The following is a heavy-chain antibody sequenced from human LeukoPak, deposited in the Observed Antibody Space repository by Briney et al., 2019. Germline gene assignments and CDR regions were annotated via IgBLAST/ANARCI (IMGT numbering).Heavy chain of an antibody. J-gene: IGHJ4*02. CDR2: IYYSGST. Sequence: PSETLSLTCTVSGGSISSSSYYWGWIRQPPGKGLEWIGSIYYSGSTYYNPSLKSRVTLSVDTSKNQFSLKLSSVTAADTAVYYCARISITMISVLLDYWGQGTLVTVSS. V-gene: IGHV4-39*01. CDR3: ARISITMISVLLDY. CDR1: GGSISSSSYY. D-gene: IGHD3-22*01.